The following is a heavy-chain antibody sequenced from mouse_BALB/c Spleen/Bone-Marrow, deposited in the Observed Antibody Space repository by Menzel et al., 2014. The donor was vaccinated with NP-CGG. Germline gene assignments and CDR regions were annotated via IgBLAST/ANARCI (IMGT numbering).Heavy chain of an antibody. CDR2: TDPSDSYT. Sequence: QQSGAEFVKPGASVKLSCKASGYTFTTYWMHWVKQRPGQGLEWIGQTDPSDSYTNYSQKFKGKATLTVDKSSSTAYMQLSSLSTEDSAVYYCARGGDNYAWFPYWGQGTLVTVSA. D-gene: IGHD1-3*01. V-gene: IGHV1-69*02. J-gene: IGHJ3*01. CDR3: ARGGDNYAWFPY. CDR1: GYTFTTYW.